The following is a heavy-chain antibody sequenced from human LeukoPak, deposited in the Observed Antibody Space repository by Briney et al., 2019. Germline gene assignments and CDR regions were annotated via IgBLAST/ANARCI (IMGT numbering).Heavy chain of an antibody. CDR3: ARDYSGYSSGWYFDY. CDR2: IIPIFGTA. V-gene: IGHV1-69*13. CDR1: GGTFSSYA. D-gene: IGHD6-19*01. Sequence: GASVKVSCKASGGTFSSYAISWVRQAPGQGLEWMGGIIPIFGTANYAQKFQGRVTITADESTSTAYMELSSLRSEDTAVYYCARDYSGYSSGWYFDYWGQGTLVTVSS. J-gene: IGHJ4*02.